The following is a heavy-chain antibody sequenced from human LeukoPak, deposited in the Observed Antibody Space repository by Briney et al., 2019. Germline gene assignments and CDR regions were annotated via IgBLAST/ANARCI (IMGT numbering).Heavy chain of an antibody. D-gene: IGHD3-10*01. CDR1: GFTFSSYG. V-gene: IGHV3-30*03. Sequence: GRSLRLSCAASGFTFSSYGMHWVRQAPGKGLEWVAVISYDGSNKYYADSVKGRFTISRDNSKNTLYLQMNSLRAEDTAVYYCARDLTIIETGSYYFDYWAQGTLVTVSS. CDR2: ISYDGSNK. CDR3: ARDLTIIETGSYYFDY. J-gene: IGHJ4*02.